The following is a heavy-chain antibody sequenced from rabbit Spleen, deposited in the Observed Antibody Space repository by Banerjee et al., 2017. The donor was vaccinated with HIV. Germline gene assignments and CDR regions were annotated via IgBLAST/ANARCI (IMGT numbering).Heavy chain of an antibody. CDR3: ARDTGTSFSSYGMDL. J-gene: IGHJ6*01. V-gene: IGHV1S40*01. D-gene: IGHD7-1*01. Sequence: QSLEESGGGLVQPEGSLTLTCTASGFSFSSRYYMCWVRQAPGKGLEWIGCIGSGSTGNTYYATWAEGRFTISKTSSTTVTLQMTSLTVADTATYFCARDTGTSFSSYGMDLWGPGTLVTVS. CDR1: GFSFSSRYY. CDR2: IGSGSTGNT.